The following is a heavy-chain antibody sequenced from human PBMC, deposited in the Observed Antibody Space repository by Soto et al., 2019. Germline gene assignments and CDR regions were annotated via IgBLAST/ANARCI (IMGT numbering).Heavy chain of an antibody. V-gene: IGHV3-23*01. CDR2: LSDSGGSI. J-gene: IGHJ4*02. Sequence: EVQLLESGGGLVQPGGSLRLSCTASGFTFNRHAMTWVRQAPGQGLEWVSGLSDSGGSIYYADSVKGRFTISRDNSMNTLYLQMNTLRAEDTAVYYCAKVSSAWYAGFFDLCGQGTLVTVSS. CDR3: AKVSSAWYAGFFDL. D-gene: IGHD2-8*01. CDR1: GFTFNRHA.